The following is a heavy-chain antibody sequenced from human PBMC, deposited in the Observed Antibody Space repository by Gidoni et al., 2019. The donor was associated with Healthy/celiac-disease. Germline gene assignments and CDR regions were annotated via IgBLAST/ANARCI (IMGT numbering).Heavy chain of an antibody. CDR2: IIPSFGTE. D-gene: IGHD3-10*01. J-gene: IGHJ3*02. CDR1: GGTFSSYA. Sequence: VQLVQSGAEVKKPGSSVTVSCKASGGTFSSYAISWVRQAPGKGLEWMGGIIPSFGTENYAQKFQGRVTITAEKSTITDYRELSSLRSEDTAVYYCAREGGWRRGAFDIWGQGTMVTVSS. V-gene: IGHV1-69*06. CDR3: AREGGWRRGAFDI.